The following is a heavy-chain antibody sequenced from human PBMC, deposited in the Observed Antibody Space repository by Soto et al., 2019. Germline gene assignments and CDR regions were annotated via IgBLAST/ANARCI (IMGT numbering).Heavy chain of an antibody. V-gene: IGHV3-33*07. J-gene: IGHJ4*02. CDR3: ARDRYYDSSGYWP. CDR1: GFPFERAW. CDR2: IWYDGSNK. Sequence: GGSLRLSCAASGFPFERAWVSWIRQAPGKGLEWVAVIWYDGSNKYYAESVKGRFTISRDNSKNTLYLQMNSLRAEDTAVYYCARDRYYDSSGYWPWGQGTLVTVSS. D-gene: IGHD3-22*01.